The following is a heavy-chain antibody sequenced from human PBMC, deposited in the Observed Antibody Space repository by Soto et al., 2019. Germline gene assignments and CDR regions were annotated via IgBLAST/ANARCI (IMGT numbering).Heavy chain of an antibody. V-gene: IGHV4-34*01. CDR3: ARGPIYDYVWGSYRHSPRLYFDY. D-gene: IGHD3-16*02. CDR1: GGSFSGYY. J-gene: IGHJ4*02. CDR2: INHSGST. Sequence: SETLSLTCAVYGGSFSGYYWSWIRQPPGKGLEWIGEINHSGSTNYNPSLKSRVTISVDTSKNQFSLKLSSVTAADTAVYYCARGPIYDYVWGSYRHSPRLYFDYWGQGTLVTVSS.